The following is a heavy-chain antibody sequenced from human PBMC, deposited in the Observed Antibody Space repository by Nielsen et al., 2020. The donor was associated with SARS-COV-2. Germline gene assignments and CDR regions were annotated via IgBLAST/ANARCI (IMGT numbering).Heavy chain of an antibody. J-gene: IGHJ4*02. D-gene: IGHD4-23*01. CDR2: IYPRVSDT. V-gene: IGHV5-51*01. Sequence: GESLKISCQGSGYTFTSYWIGWVRQMPGKGLEWMGVIYPRVSDTRYNPSFQGQVTISADKSISTVYLQWSGLKASDSAMYYCARNTYGGNTDYWGQGTLVTVSS. CDR1: GYTFTSYW. CDR3: ARNTYGGNTDY.